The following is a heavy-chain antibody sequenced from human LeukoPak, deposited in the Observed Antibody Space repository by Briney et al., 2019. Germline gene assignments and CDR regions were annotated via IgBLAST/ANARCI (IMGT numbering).Heavy chain of an antibody. Sequence: PGRSLRLSCAASGFTFSSYAMHWVRQAPGKGLEYVSAISSNGGSTYYANSVKGRFTISRDNSKNTLYLQMGSLRAEDMAVYYCARAGLAAAVDYWGQGTLVTVSS. V-gene: IGHV3-64*01. J-gene: IGHJ4*02. D-gene: IGHD6-13*01. CDR1: GFTFSSYA. CDR3: ARAGLAAAVDY. CDR2: ISSNGGST.